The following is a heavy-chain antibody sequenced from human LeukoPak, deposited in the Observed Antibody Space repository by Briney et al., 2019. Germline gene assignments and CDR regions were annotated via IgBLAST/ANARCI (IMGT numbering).Heavy chain of an antibody. CDR3: ARRTGETGTAAFDY. D-gene: IGHD2-2*01. V-gene: IGHV3-21*01. J-gene: IGHJ4*02. Sequence: PGGSLRLSCAASGFTFSTYSMHWVRQAPGKGLEWVSSISSSSTYIYYADSVKGRFTISRDNAQNSLYLHMNSLRAEDTAVYYCARRTGETGTAAFDYWGQGTLVTVSS. CDR2: ISSSSTYI. CDR1: GFTFSTYS.